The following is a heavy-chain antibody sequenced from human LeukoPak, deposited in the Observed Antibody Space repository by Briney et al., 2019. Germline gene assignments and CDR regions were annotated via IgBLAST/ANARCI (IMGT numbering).Heavy chain of an antibody. CDR3: ARDEEDSSIFGVVIPSDY. J-gene: IGHJ4*02. D-gene: IGHD3-3*01. Sequence: ASVTVSCKASGYTFTVYYMHWVRQAPGQGLEWMGWINPNSGGTNYAQKFQGRVTMTRDTSISTAYMELSRLRSDDTAVYYCARDEEDSSIFGVVIPSDYWGQGTLVTVSS. CDR1: GYTFTVYY. CDR2: INPNSGGT. V-gene: IGHV1-2*02.